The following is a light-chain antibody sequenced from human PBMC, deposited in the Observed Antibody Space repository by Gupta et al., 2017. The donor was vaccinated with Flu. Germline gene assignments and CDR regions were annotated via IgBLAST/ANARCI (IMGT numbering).Light chain of an antibody. V-gene: IGKV3D-20*01. CDR2: AAS. CDR1: QHSISSW. Sequence: ATLLLAPGEGGTLICGASQHSISSWLAWYQQRPGQAPILLIYAASSGASGVPERFSGSGSGTDFTLTISSLEPDDFADYFWQQDNGSPFTFGGGTKLEIK. J-gene: IGKJ4*01. CDR3: QQDNGSPFT.